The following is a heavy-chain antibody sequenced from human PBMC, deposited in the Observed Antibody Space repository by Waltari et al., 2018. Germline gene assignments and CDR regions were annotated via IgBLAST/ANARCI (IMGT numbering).Heavy chain of an antibody. J-gene: IGHJ6*02. CDR2: IYSGGST. V-gene: IGHV3-53*01. CDR1: GFTVSSNY. D-gene: IGHD3-22*01. CDR3: ASLSSGYYYGMDV. Sequence: VQLVESGGGLIQPGGSLRLSCAASGFTVSSNYMSWVRQAPGKGLEWVSVIYSGGSTYYADSVKGRFTISRDNSKNTLYLQMNSLRAEDTAVYYCASLSSGYYYGMDVWGQGTTVTVSS.